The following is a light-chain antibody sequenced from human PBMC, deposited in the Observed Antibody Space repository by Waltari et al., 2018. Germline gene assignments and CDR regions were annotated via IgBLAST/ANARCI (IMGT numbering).Light chain of an antibody. V-gene: IGLV3-1*01. CDR1: KLGDKY. J-gene: IGLJ1*01. CDR3: QAWDNTTPV. Sequence: SYELTQPPSVSVSPGQTASITCSGDKLGDKYACWYQQKPGQSPVLFIYQDNKRPSGIPERFSGSKSGNTATLTISGAQALDEADYYCQAWDNTTPVFGTGTKVTVL. CDR2: QDN.